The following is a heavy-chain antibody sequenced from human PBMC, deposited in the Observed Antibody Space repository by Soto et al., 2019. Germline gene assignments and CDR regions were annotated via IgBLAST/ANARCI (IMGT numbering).Heavy chain of an antibody. CDR2: IIPIFGTA. CDR1: GGTFSSYA. CDR3: ARDETTLSTYYYDSSGYYNDY. D-gene: IGHD3-22*01. J-gene: IGHJ4*02. V-gene: IGHV1-69*13. Sequence: GASVKVSCKASGGTFSSYAISWVRQAPGQGLEWMGGIIPIFGTANYAQKFQGRVTITADESTSTAYMELSSLRSEDTAVYYCARDETTLSTYYYDSSGYYNDYWGQGTLVTVSS.